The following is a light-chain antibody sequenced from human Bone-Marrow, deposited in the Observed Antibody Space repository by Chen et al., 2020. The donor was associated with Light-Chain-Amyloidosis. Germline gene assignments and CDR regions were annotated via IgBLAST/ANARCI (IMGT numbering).Light chain of an antibody. Sequence: EIVITQSPATLSVSPGERATLSCRASQSVSSNLAWYQQKPGQAPRLLIYGASTRATGIPARFSGSGSGTEFTITISSLQSEDFAAYYCQQYNNWPYTFGQGTKLEIK. CDR1: QSVSSN. V-gene: IGKV3-15*01. J-gene: IGKJ2*01. CDR2: GAS. CDR3: QQYNNWPYT.